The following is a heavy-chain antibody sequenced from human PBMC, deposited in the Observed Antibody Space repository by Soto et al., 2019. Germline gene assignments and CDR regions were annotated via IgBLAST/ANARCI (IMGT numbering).Heavy chain of an antibody. CDR1: GGSISSGGYS. CDR2: IYHSGST. D-gene: IGHD6-25*01. J-gene: IGHJ6*02. CDR3: ARGQAASYGMDV. Sequence: SETLSLTCAVCGGSISSGGYSWSWIRQPPGKGLEWIGYIYHSGSTYYNPSLKSRVTISVDRSKNQFSLKLSSVTAADTAVYYCARGQAASYGMDVWGQGTTVTVSS. V-gene: IGHV4-30-2*01.